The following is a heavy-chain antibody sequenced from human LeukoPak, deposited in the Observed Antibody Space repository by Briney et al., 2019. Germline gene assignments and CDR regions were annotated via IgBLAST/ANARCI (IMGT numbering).Heavy chain of an antibody. CDR2: INHSGST. Sequence: SETLSLTCAVYGGSFSGYHWSWIRQPPGKGLEWIGEINHSGSTNYNPSLKSRVTISVDTSKNQLSLRLSSVTAADTAVYYCARGGEAVKFDYWGQGTLVTVSS. V-gene: IGHV4-34*01. J-gene: IGHJ4*02. D-gene: IGHD7-27*01. CDR3: ARGGEAVKFDY. CDR1: GGSFSGYH.